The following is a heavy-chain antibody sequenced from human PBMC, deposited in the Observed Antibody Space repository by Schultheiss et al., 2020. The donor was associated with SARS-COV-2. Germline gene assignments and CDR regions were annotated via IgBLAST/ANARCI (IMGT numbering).Heavy chain of an antibody. CDR2: IYYSGST. CDR3: ARGLSWGY. V-gene: IGHV4-59*01. J-gene: IGHJ4*02. D-gene: IGHD3-16*01. Sequence: SETLSLTCTVSGGSISSYYWSWIRQPPGKGLEWIGYIYYSGSTNYNPSLKSRVTISVDTSKNQFSLKLSSVTAADTAVYYCARGLSWGYWGQGTLVTVSS. CDR1: GGSISSYY.